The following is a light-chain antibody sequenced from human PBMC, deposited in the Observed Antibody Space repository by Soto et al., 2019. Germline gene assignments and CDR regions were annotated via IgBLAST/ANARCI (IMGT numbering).Light chain of an antibody. Sequence: IVLTQSPGTLSLSPGERATLSCRASQSVSIKLAWYQQKPGQAPRLLIYDTSTRATGIPARFSGGGSGTEFTLTISSLQSEDFAVYYCQQYNSWPPITFGQGTRLEI. J-gene: IGKJ5*01. CDR1: QSVSIK. CDR3: QQYNSWPPIT. V-gene: IGKV3-15*01. CDR2: DTS.